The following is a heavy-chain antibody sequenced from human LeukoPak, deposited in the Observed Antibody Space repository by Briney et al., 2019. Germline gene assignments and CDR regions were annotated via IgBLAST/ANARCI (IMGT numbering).Heavy chain of an antibody. CDR1: GGSISRYY. V-gene: IGHV4-59*01. Sequence: SETLSLTCTVSGGSISRYYWSWIRQPPGKGLEWIGYIYSSGSTNYNPSLKSRVNISTDTSKNQFPLKLSSVTAADTAVYYCAGDRDGSSSWSPLGYWGQGTLVTVSS. CDR3: AGDRDGSSSWSPLGY. CDR2: IYSSGST. D-gene: IGHD6-13*01. J-gene: IGHJ4*02.